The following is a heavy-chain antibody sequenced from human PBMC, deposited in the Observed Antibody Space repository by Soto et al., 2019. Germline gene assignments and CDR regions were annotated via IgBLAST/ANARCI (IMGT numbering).Heavy chain of an antibody. J-gene: IGHJ6*03. CDR2: FDPEDGET. CDR1: GYTLTELS. CDR3: ATDPGRRAARPGVYYYYYMDV. Sequence: ASVKVSCKVSGYTLTELSMHWVRQAPGKGFEWMGGFDPEDGETIYAQKFQGRVTMTEDTSTDTAYMELSSLRSEDTAVYYCATDPGRRAARPGVYYYYYMDVWGKGTTVTVSS. V-gene: IGHV1-24*01. D-gene: IGHD6-6*01.